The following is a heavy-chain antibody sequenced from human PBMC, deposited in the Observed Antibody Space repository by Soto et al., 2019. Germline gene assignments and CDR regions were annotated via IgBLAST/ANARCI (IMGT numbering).Heavy chain of an antibody. D-gene: IGHD6-19*01. J-gene: IGHJ6*02. CDR3: ARAQYSSGLQIYYYYGMDV. CDR2: IWYDGSNK. Sequence: QVQLVESGGGVVQPGRSLRLSCAASGFTFSSYGMHWVRQAPGKGLEWVAVIWYDGSNKYYADSVKGRFTISRDNSKNTLYLQMNSLRAEDTAVYYCARAQYSSGLQIYYYYGMDVWGQGTTVTVSS. V-gene: IGHV3-33*01. CDR1: GFTFSSYG.